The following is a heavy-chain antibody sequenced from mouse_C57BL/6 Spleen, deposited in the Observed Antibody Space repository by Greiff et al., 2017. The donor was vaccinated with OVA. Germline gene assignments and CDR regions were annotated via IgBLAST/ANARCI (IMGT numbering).Heavy chain of an antibody. CDR1: GYTFTDYN. CDR2: INPNNGGT. CDR3: ARGGLTPPYYYAMDY. D-gene: IGHD3-1*01. J-gene: IGHJ4*01. V-gene: IGHV1-22*01. Sequence: EVQLQQSGPELVKPGASVKMSCKASGYTFTDYNMHWVKQSHGKSLEWIGYINPNNGGTSYNQKFKGKATLTVNKSSSTAYMELRSLTSEDSAVYYCARGGLTPPYYYAMDYWGQGTSVTVSS.